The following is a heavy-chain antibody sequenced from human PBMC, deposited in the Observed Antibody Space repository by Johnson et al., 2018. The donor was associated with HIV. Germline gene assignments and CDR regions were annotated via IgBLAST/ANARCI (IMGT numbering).Heavy chain of an antibody. CDR3: TTDRATYDAFDI. Sequence: VQLVESGGGLVKPGGSLRVSCAASGFAFSNAWMNWVRQAPGKGLEWVGRIKSKTDGGTTDYAAPVKGRFTISRDDSKNTLYLQMNSLKTEDTAVYYCTTDRATYDAFDIWGQGTMVTVSS. CDR2: IKSKTDGGTT. D-gene: IGHD1-26*01. CDR1: GFAFSNAW. V-gene: IGHV3-15*01. J-gene: IGHJ3*02.